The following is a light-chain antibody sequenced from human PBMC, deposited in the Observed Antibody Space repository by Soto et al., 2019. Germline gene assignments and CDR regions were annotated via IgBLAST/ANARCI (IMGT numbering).Light chain of an antibody. CDR1: QTIIGY. V-gene: IGKV1-39*01. J-gene: IGKJ2*01. CDR2: AAS. Sequence: DIQMTQSPSSLSASIGDSVTITCRASQTIIGYLNWYQQKPGKAPRLLINAASNLQSGVPSRFRGSGSETDFTLTITSLQPEDFATYYCQQYNSYPYTFGQGTKLEIK. CDR3: QQYNSYPYT.